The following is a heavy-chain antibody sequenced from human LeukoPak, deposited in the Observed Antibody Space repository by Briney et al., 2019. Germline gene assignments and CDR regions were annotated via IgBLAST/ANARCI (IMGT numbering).Heavy chain of an antibody. CDR3: ARHAPTSSAFDY. D-gene: IGHD6-19*01. CDR1: GFTFSSYS. V-gene: IGHV3-21*01. J-gene: IGHJ4*01. CDR2: ISSSSSYI. Sequence: PGGSLRLSCAASGFTFSSYSMNWVRQAPGKGLEWVSSISSSSSYIYYADSVKGRFTISRDNAKNSLYLQMNSLRAEDTAVYYCARHAPTSSAFDYWGHGTLVTVSS.